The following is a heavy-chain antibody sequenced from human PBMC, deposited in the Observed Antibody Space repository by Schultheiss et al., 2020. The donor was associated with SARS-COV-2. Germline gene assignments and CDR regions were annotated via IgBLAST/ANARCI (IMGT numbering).Heavy chain of an antibody. J-gene: IGHJ6*02. CDR1: GFTVSSNY. CDR3: ARDRGIVATTHFYYYGMDV. V-gene: IGHV3-21*01. Sequence: GGSLRLSCAASGFTVSSNYMSWVRQAPGKGLEWVSSISSSSSYIYYADSVKGRFTISRDNAQNSLYLQMNSLRAEDTAVYYCARDRGIVATTHFYYYGMDVWGQGTTVTVSS. CDR2: ISSSSSYI. D-gene: IGHD5-12*01.